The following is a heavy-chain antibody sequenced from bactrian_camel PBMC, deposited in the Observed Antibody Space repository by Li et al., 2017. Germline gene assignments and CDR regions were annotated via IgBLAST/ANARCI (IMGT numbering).Heavy chain of an antibody. Sequence: HVQLVESGGGVVQPGGSLRLSCAASGFTFSTLTMYWVRQAPGKGLEWVSGIGEDGRTTLYADSVKGRFTISRDNAKSTLYLQMNSLKPEDTAVYYCVKPNPDARGGFDHWGQGTQVTVS. J-gene: IGHJ4*01. CDR1: GFTFSTLT. CDR2: IGEDGRTT. V-gene: IGHV3S1*01. CDR3: VKPNPDARGGFDH. D-gene: IGHD1*01.